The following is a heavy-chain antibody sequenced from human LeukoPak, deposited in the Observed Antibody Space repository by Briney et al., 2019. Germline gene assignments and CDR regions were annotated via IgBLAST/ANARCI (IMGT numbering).Heavy chain of an antibody. J-gene: IGHJ3*02. Sequence: GGSLRLSCAASGFTFNNYAMSWVRQAPGKGLEWVSAISGSGGSTYSADSVKGRFTVSRDNSKNTLSLQMNSLRAEDTAVYYCAKDTGYRGNYWVAFDTWGQGTKVIVSS. D-gene: IGHD1-26*01. CDR3: AKDTGYRGNYWVAFDT. CDR1: GFTFNNYA. CDR2: ISGSGGST. V-gene: IGHV3-23*01.